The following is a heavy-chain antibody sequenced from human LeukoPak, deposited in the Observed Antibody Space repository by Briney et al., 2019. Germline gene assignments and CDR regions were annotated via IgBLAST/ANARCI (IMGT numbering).Heavy chain of an antibody. J-gene: IGHJ4*02. D-gene: IGHD3-22*01. CDR1: GGSISSYY. V-gene: IGHV4-4*07. Sequence: SETLSLTCTFSGGSISSYYWSWIRQPAGKGLEWIGRIYTSGSTNYNPSLKSRVTMSVDTSKNQFSLKLSSVTAADTAVYYCARGGSSGYYFVYFDYWGQGTLVTVSS. CDR3: ARGGSSGYYFVYFDY. CDR2: IYTSGST.